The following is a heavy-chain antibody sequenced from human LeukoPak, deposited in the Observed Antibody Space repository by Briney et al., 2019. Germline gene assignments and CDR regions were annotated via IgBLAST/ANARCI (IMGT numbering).Heavy chain of an antibody. V-gene: IGHV3-48*04. CDR1: GFTFSSYS. Sequence: GGSLRISCAASGFTFSSYSMNWVRQAPGKGLEWVSYISSSSGTMYYADSVKGRFTISRDNAKNSLYLQMNSLRAEDTAVYYCARDLYSNTWYEGAFDIWGQGTMVTVSS. CDR3: ARDLYSNTWYEGAFDI. CDR2: ISSSSGTM. D-gene: IGHD6-13*01. J-gene: IGHJ3*02.